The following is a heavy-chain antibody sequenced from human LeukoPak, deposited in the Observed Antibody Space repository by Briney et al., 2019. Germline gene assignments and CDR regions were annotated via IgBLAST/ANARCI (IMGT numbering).Heavy chain of an antibody. V-gene: IGHV4-34*01. J-gene: IGHJ3*02. CDR3: ARRTAAAGSTDAFDI. CDR2: INHSGST. CDR1: GGSISGYY. Sequence: SETLSLTCTVSGGSISGYYWSWIRQPPGKGLEWIGEINHSGSTNYNPSLKSRVTISVDTSKNQFSLKLSSVTAADTAVYYCARRTAAAGSTDAFDIWGQGTMVTVSS. D-gene: IGHD6-13*01.